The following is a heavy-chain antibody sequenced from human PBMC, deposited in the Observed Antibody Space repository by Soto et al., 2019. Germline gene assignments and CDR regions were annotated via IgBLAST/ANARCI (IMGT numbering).Heavy chain of an antibody. J-gene: IGHJ6*02. V-gene: IGHV3-30*18. CDR2: ISYDGSNK. Sequence: GGSLRLSCAASGFTFSSYGMHWVRQAPGKGLEWVAVISYDGSNKYYADSVKGRFTISRDNSKNTLYLQMNSLRAEDTAIYYCEKGTLSRMDVWGQGTTVTVSS. CDR1: GFTFSSYG. D-gene: IGHD2-15*01. CDR3: EKGTLSRMDV.